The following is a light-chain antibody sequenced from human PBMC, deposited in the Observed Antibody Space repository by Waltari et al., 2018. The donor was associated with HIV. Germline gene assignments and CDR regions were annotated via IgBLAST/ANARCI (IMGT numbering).Light chain of an antibody. CDR2: AAS. V-gene: IGKV1-NL1*01. CDR1: QAISNS. Sequence: DIQMTQSQSSLSASVGDRVTIPCRASQAISNSLAWYQHKPGKAPKLLLYAASRLESGVPSRFSGSRSGTDYALTISSLQPEDFAVYYCQQYFSPPPLTFGGGTQVEIK. J-gene: IGKJ4*01. CDR3: QQYFSPPPLT.